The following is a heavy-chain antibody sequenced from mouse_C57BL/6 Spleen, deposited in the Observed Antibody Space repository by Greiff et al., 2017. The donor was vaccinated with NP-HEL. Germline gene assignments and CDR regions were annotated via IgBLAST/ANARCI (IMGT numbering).Heavy chain of an antibody. V-gene: IGHV7-3*01. CDR2: IRNKANGYTT. CDR1: GFTFTDYY. J-gene: IGHJ1*03. Sequence: DVQLVESGGGLVQPGGSLSLSCAASGFTFTDYYMSWVRQPPGKALEWLGFIRNKANGYTTEYSASVKGRFTISRDNSQSILYLQMNALRAEDSATYYCARYKGSPYWYFDVWGTGTTVTVSS. CDR3: ARYKGSPYWYFDV.